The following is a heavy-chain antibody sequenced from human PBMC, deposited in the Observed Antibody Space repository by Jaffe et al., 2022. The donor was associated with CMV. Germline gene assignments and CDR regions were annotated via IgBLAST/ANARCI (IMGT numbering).Heavy chain of an antibody. CDR1: GFTFSSYS. J-gene: IGHJ6*02. V-gene: IGHV3-21*01. D-gene: IGHD2-2*01. CDR2: ISSSSSYI. Sequence: EVQLVESGGGLVKPGGSLRLSCAASGFTFSSYSMNWVRQAPGKGLEWVSSISSSSSYIYYADSVKGRFTISRDNAKNSLYLQMNSLRAEDTAVYYCARDRVYQLTTSTTTNYYGMDVWGQGTTVTVSS. CDR3: ARDRVYQLTTSTTTNYYGMDV.